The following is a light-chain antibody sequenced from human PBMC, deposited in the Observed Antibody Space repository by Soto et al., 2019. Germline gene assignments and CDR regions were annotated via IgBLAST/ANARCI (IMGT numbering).Light chain of an antibody. CDR1: SSDVGSYNL. J-gene: IGLJ1*01. V-gene: IGLV2-23*01. Sequence: QSALTQPASVSGSPGQSITISCTGSSSDVGSYNLVSWYQQHPGKAPKLIIYEGSKRPSGVSNRFSGSKSGNTASLTISGLQAEDEADYYCCSYAGSNTKVFGTGTKVTVL. CDR2: EGS. CDR3: CSYAGSNTKV.